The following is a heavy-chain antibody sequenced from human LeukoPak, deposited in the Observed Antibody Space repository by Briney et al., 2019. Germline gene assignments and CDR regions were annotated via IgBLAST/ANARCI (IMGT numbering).Heavy chain of an antibody. Sequence: ASVKVSCKASGYTFTGYYMHWVRQAPGQGLEWMGRINPNSGGTNYAQKFQGRVTMTRNTSISTAYMELSRLRSDDTAVYYCATLYYYDFWGGYRDYYYYGMDVWGQGTTVTVSS. V-gene: IGHV1-2*06. D-gene: IGHD3-3*01. CDR2: INPNSGGT. CDR3: ATLYYYDFWGGYRDYYYYGMDV. J-gene: IGHJ6*02. CDR1: GYTFTGYY.